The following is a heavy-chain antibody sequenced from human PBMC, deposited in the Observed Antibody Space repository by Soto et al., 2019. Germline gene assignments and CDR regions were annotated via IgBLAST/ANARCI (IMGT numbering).Heavy chain of an antibody. J-gene: IGHJ6*02. V-gene: IGHV4-59*01. Sequence: SETLSLTXTVSGDSISSFYWTWIRQPPGEGLEWIGYIHNSGSTKYNPSLRSRVTMSVDTPGNQFSLNLSSVTAADTAVYYCARLYIAARTNFLLAAAGSLDYYYYYGVDIWGQGTTVTVSS. CDR1: GDSISSFY. CDR3: ARLYIAARTNFLLAAAGSLDYYYYYGVDI. D-gene: IGHD6-13*01. CDR2: IHNSGST.